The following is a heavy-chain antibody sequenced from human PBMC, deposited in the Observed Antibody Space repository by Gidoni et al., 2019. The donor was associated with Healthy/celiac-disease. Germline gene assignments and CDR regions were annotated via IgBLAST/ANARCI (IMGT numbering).Heavy chain of an antibody. CDR2: ISGSGGST. Sequence: EVQLLESGGGLVQPGGSLRLSCAASGFPFSSSAMSWVRQAPGKGLEWVSAISGSGGSTYYADSVKGRFTISRDNSKNTLYLQMNSLRAEDTAVYYCAKDMATYYYDSSGYLTFDYWGQGTLVTVSS. D-gene: IGHD3-22*01. J-gene: IGHJ4*02. CDR3: AKDMATYYYDSSGYLTFDY. V-gene: IGHV3-23*01. CDR1: GFPFSSSA.